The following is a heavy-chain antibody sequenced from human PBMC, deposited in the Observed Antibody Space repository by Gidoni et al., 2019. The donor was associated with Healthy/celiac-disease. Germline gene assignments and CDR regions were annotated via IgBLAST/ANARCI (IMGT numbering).Heavy chain of an antibody. J-gene: IGHJ5*02. CDR1: GGSFSGYY. D-gene: IGHD2-15*01. CDR3: ARKNPYYCSGGSCYSGRWFDP. Sequence: QVQLQQWGAGLLKPSETLSLTCAVYGGSFSGYYWSWIRKPPGKGLEWIGEINHSGSTNYNPSLKSLVTISVDTSKNQFSLKLSSVTAADTAVYYCARKNPYYCSGGSCYSGRWFDPWGQGTLVTVSS. V-gene: IGHV4-34*01. CDR2: INHSGST.